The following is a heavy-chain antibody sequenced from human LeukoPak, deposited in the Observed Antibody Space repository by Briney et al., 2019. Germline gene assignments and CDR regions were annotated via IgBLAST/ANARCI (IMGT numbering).Heavy chain of an antibody. Sequence: SETLSLTCTVSGGSISSTYSWGWIRQPPGKGLEWIGNIYYSGHTYYSPSLKSRVTISVDTSKNQFSLKLSSVTAADTAVYYYYYMDVWGKGTTVTVSS. CDR3: YYMDV. CDR1: GGSISSTYS. CDR2: IYYSGHT. J-gene: IGHJ6*03. V-gene: IGHV4-39*01.